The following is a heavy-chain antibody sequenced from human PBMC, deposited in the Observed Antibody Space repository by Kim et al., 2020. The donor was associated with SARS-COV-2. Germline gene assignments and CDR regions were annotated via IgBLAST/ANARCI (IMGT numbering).Heavy chain of an antibody. V-gene: IGHV6-1*01. J-gene: IGHJ4*02. CDR3: ARDIGLSWYD. D-gene: IGHD6-13*01. Sequence: YNDYAVSVKSRITINPDTTKNQFSLQLNSVTPEDTAVYYCARDIGLSWYDWGQGTLVTVSS. CDR2: YN.